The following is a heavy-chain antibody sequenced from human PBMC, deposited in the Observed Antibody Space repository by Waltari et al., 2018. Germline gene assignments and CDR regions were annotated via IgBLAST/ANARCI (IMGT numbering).Heavy chain of an antibody. CDR1: GFTVSSNY. Sequence: EVQLVESGGGLIQPGGSLRLSCAASGFTVSSNYMSWVRQAPGKGLEWVSVIYSGGSTYYADSVKGRFTISRDNSKNTLYLQMDSLRAEDTAVYYCASRGYSSGWYETDYWGQGTLVTVSS. V-gene: IGHV3-53*01. D-gene: IGHD6-19*01. J-gene: IGHJ4*02. CDR3: ASRGYSSGWYETDY. CDR2: IYSGGST.